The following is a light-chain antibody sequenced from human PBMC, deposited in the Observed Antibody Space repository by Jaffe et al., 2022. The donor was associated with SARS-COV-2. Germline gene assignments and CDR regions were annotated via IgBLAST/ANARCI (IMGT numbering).Light chain of an antibody. J-gene: IGKJ2*01. CDR2: RVS. Sequence: DIQMTQSPSSLSASVGDRVTITCRASQSITTDLNWYEQKPGKAPKLLIYRVSNLQSGVPSRFSGGGSGTDFTLTISSLQPEDSATYYCQQSYSTPYTFGQGTKLEIK. CDR1: QSITTD. CDR3: QQSYSTPYT. V-gene: IGKV1-39*01.